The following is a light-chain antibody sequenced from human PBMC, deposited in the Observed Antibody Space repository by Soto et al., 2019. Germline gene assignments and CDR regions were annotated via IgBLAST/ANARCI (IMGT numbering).Light chain of an antibody. V-gene: IGLV8-61*01. CDR3: VLYMGSGIWV. CDR2: STY. CDR1: SGSVSTNNY. J-gene: IGLJ7*01. Sequence: QAVVTQEPSFSVSPGATVTLTCGLSSGSVSTNNYPSWYQQTPGQAPRTLIYSTYTRSSGVPDRFSASILGNKAALTITGAQADDESDYYCVLYMGSGIWVFGGGTQLTLL.